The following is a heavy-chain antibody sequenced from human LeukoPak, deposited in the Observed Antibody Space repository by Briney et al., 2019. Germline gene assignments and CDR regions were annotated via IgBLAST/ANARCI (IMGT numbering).Heavy chain of an antibody. Sequence: GGSLRLSCAGSRYRFRSHSMNWVRQAPGKGLEWVSSISSISHYIYYADSVKGRFTISRDNAKNSLYLQMNSLRAEDTALYYCTRDYYDSSGLPFDYWGQGTLVTVSS. CDR2: ISSISHYI. CDR3: TRDYYDSSGLPFDY. V-gene: IGHV3-21*01. J-gene: IGHJ4*02. D-gene: IGHD3-22*01. CDR1: RYRFRSHS.